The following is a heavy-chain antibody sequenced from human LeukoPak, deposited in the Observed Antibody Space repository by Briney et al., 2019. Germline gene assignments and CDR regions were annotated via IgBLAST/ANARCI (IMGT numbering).Heavy chain of an antibody. CDR2: ISAYNGNT. D-gene: IGHD3-22*01. V-gene: IGHV1-18*01. J-gene: IGHJ4*02. CDR3: ARESLDYYDSSWFDY. Sequence: GASVKVSCEASGYTFTSYGISWVRQAPGQGLEWMGGISAYNGNTNYAQKLQGRVTMTTDTSTSTAYMELRSLRSDDTAVYYCARESLDYYDSSWFDYWGQGTLVTVSS. CDR1: GYTFTSYG.